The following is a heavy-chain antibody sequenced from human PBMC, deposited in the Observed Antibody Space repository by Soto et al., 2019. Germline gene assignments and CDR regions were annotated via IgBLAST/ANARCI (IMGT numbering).Heavy chain of an antibody. V-gene: IGHV3-48*03. CDR3: TGSGNNFYYNDMDV. J-gene: IGHJ6*02. Sequence: GGSLRLSCLPSGFTFRSYEMNWLRQAPGKGLEWVSYICSSGSLIKYGVPVKGRFNIARANDKNSMYLQMNSLRAEDTALYYCTGSGNNFYYNDMDVWGQGTTVTVSS. CDR1: GFTFRSYE. CDR2: ICSSGSLI. D-gene: IGHD3-10*01.